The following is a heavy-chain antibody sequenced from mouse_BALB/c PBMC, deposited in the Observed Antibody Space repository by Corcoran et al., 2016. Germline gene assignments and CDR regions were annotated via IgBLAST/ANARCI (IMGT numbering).Heavy chain of an antibody. V-gene: IGHV1-26*01. CDR2: INLNNGGT. Sequence: EVQLQQSGPELVKPGASVKMSCKASGYTFTDYYMKWGKQSHGKSLEWIGDINLNNGGTSYNQKFKGKATLTVDKSSSTAYMQLNSLTSEDSAVYDWARDYSYYFDYWGQGTTLTVSS. J-gene: IGHJ2*01. CDR1: GYTFTDYY. D-gene: IGHD1-1*01. CDR3: ARDYSYYFDY.